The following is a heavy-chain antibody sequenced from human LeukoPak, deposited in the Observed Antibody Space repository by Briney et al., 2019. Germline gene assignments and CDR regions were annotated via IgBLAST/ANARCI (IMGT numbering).Heavy chain of an antibody. Sequence: PRGSLRLSCAASGFTVSSNYMSWVRQAPGKGLEWVSVIYSGGSTYYADSVKGRFTISRDNSKNTLYLQMNSLRAEDTAVYYCARRAGVSPYSSSWYFDYWGQGTLVTVSS. D-gene: IGHD6-13*01. V-gene: IGHV3-66*01. CDR2: IYSGGST. CDR3: ARRAGVSPYSSSWYFDY. J-gene: IGHJ4*02. CDR1: GFTVSSNY.